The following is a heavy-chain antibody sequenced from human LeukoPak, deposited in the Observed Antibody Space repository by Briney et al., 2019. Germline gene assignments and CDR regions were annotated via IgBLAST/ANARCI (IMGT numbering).Heavy chain of an antibody. J-gene: IGHJ4*02. CDR1: GGSISSSSYY. CDR2: IYYSGST. Sequence: SSETLSLTCTVSGGSISSSSYYWGWIRQPPGKGLEWIGNIYYSGSTYYNPSLKSRVTISLDTSKNQFSLKLSSVTAADTALYYCARGYDILTGYLDYWGQGTLVTVSS. V-gene: IGHV4-39*07. D-gene: IGHD3-9*01. CDR3: ARGYDILTGYLDY.